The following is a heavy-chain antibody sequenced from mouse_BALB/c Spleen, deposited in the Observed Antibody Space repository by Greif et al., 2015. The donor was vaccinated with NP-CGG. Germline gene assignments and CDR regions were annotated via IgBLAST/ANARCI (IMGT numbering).Heavy chain of an antibody. J-gene: IGHJ4*01. Sequence: EVQLVESGGGLVQPKGSLKLSCAASGFTFNTYAMNWVRQAPGKGLEWVARIRSKSNNYATYYADSVKDRFTISRDDSQSMLYLQMNNLKTEDTAMYYCVRSPYGYYAMDYWGQGTSVTVSS. CDR3: VRSPYGYYAMDY. CDR2: IRSKSNNYAT. CDR1: GFTFNTYA. V-gene: IGHV10-1*02. D-gene: IGHD1-1*02.